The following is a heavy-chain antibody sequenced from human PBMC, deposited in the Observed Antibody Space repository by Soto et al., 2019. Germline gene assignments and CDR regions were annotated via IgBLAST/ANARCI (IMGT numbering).Heavy chain of an antibody. D-gene: IGHD6-6*01. Sequence: GVSLRLSCAASGFTFSSYSMNWVRQAPGKGLEWVSYISSGAITIYYADSVKGRFTISRDNAKNSLYLQMNSLRAEDTAVYYCAGQYSSSSVEFWGHGTLVTVSS. CDR2: ISSGAITI. CDR1: GFTFSSYS. V-gene: IGHV3-48*04. CDR3: AGQYSSSSVEF. J-gene: IGHJ4*01.